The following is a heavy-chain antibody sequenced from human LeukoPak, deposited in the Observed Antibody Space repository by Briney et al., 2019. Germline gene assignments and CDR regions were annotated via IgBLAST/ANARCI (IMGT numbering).Heavy chain of an antibody. CDR1: GGSFSGYY. Sequence: PSETLSLTCAVYGGSFSGYYWSWIRQPPGKGLEWIGEINHSGSTNYNPSLKSRVTISVDTSKNQFSLKLSSVTAADTAVYYCARAKVAGTDYYYYYYMDVWGKGTTVTVSS. D-gene: IGHD6-19*01. CDR3: ARAKVAGTDYYYYYYMDV. CDR2: INHSGST. V-gene: IGHV4-34*01. J-gene: IGHJ6*03.